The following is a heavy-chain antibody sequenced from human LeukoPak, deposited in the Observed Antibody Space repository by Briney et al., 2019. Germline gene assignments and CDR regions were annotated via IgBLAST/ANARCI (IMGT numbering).Heavy chain of an antibody. CDR1: GFTFSSYW. CDR2: IKSDSSST. Sequence: GGSLRLSCAASGFTFSSYWMHWVRQAPGKGLVWVSRIKSDSSSTGYAVSVKGRFTISRDDAKNSLYLQMNSLRAEDTAVYYCARDAYYGFDYWGQGTLVTVSS. D-gene: IGHD4-17*01. CDR3: ARDAYYGFDY. V-gene: IGHV3-74*01. J-gene: IGHJ4*02.